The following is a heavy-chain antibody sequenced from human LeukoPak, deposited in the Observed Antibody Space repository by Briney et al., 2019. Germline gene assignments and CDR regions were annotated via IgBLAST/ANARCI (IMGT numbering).Heavy chain of an antibody. CDR1: GFTFSDHC. D-gene: IGHD3-10*01. CDR3: ARESGGGVLGYFDL. Sequence: GGSLRLSCAASGFTFSDHCMDWVRQAPGKGLEWVGRTRNKANSYATEYAASVKGRFTISRDDSKKSLYLQMNSLKTEDTAVYYCARESGGGVLGYFDLWGRGTLVSVSS. CDR2: TRNKANSYAT. V-gene: IGHV3-72*01. J-gene: IGHJ2*01.